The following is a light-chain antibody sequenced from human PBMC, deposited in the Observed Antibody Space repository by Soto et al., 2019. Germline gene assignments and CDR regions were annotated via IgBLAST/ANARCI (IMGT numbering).Light chain of an antibody. V-gene: IGKV1-12*01. CDR2: AAS. CDR1: RGIGDR. J-gene: IGKJ1*01. Sequence: DIQMTQSPSSLSAVVGDRVTITCRASRGIGDRVAWFQQKPGKAAQLTIQAASKLQSGVPSRFSGSGSGTEFILSINSMQPEDIATYYCLQVSSFPRTFGQGTNFDIK. CDR3: LQVSSFPRT.